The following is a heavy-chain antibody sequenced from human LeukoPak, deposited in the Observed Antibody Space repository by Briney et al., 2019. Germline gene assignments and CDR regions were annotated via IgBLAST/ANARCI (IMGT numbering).Heavy chain of an antibody. CDR3: ARFTPGGALYI. J-gene: IGHJ3*02. CDR2: IYYSGAT. D-gene: IGHD3-16*01. CDR1: GGSIRSSTHY. Sequence: PSQTLSLTCTVSGGSIRSSTHYWGWIRQPRGNGLAWIGSIYYSGATYYNPSLKIRVAISIDPSKNQSSLKLSSVTAAATAVYYCARFTPGGALYIWGQGTMGTVSS. V-gene: IGHV4-39*07.